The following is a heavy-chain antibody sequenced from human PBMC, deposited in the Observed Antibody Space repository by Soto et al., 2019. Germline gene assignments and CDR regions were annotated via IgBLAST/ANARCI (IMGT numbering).Heavy chain of an antibody. V-gene: IGHV4-30-4*01. J-gene: IGHJ4*02. CDR1: GGSISSGDYY. CDR3: ARVALYSSSWYDDY. CDR2: IYYSGST. Sequence: PSETLSLTCTVSGGSISSGDYYWSWIRQPPGKGLEWIGYIYYSGSTYYNPSLKSRVTISVDTSKNQFSLKLSSVTAADTAVYYCARVALYSSSWYDDYWGQGTLVTVSS. D-gene: IGHD6-13*01.